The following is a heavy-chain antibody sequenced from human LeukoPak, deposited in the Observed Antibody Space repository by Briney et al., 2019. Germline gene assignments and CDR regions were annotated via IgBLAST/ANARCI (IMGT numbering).Heavy chain of an antibody. J-gene: IGHJ4*02. CDR3: ARGESSAPSYFDY. Sequence: PGGSLRLSCAASGFTFSSYSMNWVRQAPGKGLEWVSSISSSSSYIYYADSVKGRFTISRDNAKNSLYLQMNSLRAEDTAVYYCARGESSAPSYFDYWGQGTLVTVSS. D-gene: IGHD6-6*01. CDR1: GFTFSSYS. CDR2: ISSSSSYI. V-gene: IGHV3-21*01.